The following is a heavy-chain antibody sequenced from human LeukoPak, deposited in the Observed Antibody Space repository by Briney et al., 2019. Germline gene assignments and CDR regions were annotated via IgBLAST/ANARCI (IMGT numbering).Heavy chain of an antibody. CDR1: GYTFTSYD. CDR2: MNPNSGNT. V-gene: IGHV1-8*03. Sequence: ASVKVSCKASGYTFTSYDINWVRQATGQGLEWMGWMNPNSGNTGYAQKFQARVTITRNTSISTAYMELSSLRSEDTAVYYCARETVSYSNYELDYYYYMDVWGKGTTVTVSS. D-gene: IGHD4-11*01. CDR3: ARETVSYSNYELDYYYYMDV. J-gene: IGHJ6*03.